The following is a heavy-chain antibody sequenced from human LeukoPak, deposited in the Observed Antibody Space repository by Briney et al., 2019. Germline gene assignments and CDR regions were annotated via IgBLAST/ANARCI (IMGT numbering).Heavy chain of an antibody. V-gene: IGHV1-8*01. D-gene: IGHD4-11*01. CDR2: VNPNSGAT. Sequence: GSSVKVSCKASGYTFTSYDINWVRQATGQGLEWMGWVNPNSGATDYAQQFQGRVTMTTNTSISTSYMELTGLRSDDTAVYCCARGHSNHVDYWGQGSLVTVSS. CDR3: ARGHSNHVDY. CDR1: GYTFTSYD. J-gene: IGHJ4*02.